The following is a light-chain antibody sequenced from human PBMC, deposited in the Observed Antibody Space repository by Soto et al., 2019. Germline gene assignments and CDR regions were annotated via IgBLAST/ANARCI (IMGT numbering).Light chain of an antibody. J-gene: IGKJ2*03. CDR2: AAS. Sequence: DIPMTQSPSYVSASVGDRVTITCRASQGISSWLAWYQQKPGKAPKLLIDAASSMQSGVPPMFSGSGSGTDGALTISSLQHQLCATYYCLLANSVPRQRFGQGDKLDIK. V-gene: IGKV1D-12*01. CDR1: QGISSW. CDR3: LLANSVPRQR.